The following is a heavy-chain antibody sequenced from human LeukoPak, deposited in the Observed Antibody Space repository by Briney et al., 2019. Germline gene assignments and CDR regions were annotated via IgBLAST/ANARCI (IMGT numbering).Heavy chain of an antibody. CDR2: IYYSGST. CDR3: ARLRGVVPAASKRFDP. J-gene: IGHJ5*02. CDR1: GGSISSYY. V-gene: IGHV4-59*01. Sequence: SETLSLTCTVSGGSISSYYWSWIRQPPGKGLEWIGYIYYSGSTNYNHSLKSRVTISVDTSKNQFSLKLSSVTAADTAVYYCARLRGVVPAASKRFDPWGQGTLVTVSS. D-gene: IGHD2-2*01.